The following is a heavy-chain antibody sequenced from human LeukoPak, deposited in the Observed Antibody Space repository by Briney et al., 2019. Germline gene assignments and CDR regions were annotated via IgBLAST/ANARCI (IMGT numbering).Heavy chain of an antibody. J-gene: IGHJ4*02. V-gene: IGHV3-7*05. CDR2: IKPDGSDQ. CDR3: ASQNFVN. D-gene: IGHD1-7*01. Sequence: GALRLSCAASGFTFSQYSMNGVRQAPGKGPEWVANIKPDGSDQYYVDSVKGRFTISRDNAKNSLSLQMNSLRAEDTAMYYCASQNFVNWGQGTLVTVSS. CDR1: GFTFSQYS.